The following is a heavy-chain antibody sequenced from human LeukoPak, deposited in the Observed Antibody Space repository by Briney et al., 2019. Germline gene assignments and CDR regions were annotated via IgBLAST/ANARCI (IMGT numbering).Heavy chain of an antibody. V-gene: IGHV4-59*01. D-gene: IGHD5-12*01. CDR1: GGSISSYY. CDR2: IYYSGST. J-gene: IGHJ5*02. Sequence: PSETLSLTCTVSGGSISSYYWSWIRQPPGKGLEWIWYIYYSGSTNYNPSLKCRVTISVDTSKNQFSLKLSSVTTADTAVYYCARQRSGTVATNVDWFDPWGQGTLVTVSS. CDR3: ARQRSGTVATNVDWFDP.